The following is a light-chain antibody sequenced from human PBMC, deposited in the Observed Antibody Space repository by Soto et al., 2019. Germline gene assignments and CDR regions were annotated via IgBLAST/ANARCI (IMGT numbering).Light chain of an antibody. Sequence: QSVLTQPASVSGSAGQSITISCPGTMRDVGAYNLVSWYQQHPGTAPKLIIYEVRNRPSGISSRFSGSRSGNTASLTISGLQPEDEGDYYCSAYTARGTLVFGGGTKVTVL. J-gene: IGLJ3*02. V-gene: IGLV2-14*01. CDR2: EVR. CDR1: MRDVGAYNL. CDR3: SAYTARGTLV.